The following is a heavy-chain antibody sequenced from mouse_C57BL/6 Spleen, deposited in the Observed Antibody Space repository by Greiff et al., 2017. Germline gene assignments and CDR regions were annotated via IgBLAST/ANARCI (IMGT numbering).Heavy chain of an antibody. V-gene: IGHV1-15*01. Sequence: VQLQQSGAELVRPGASVTLSCKASGYTFTDYEMHWVKQTPVHGLEWIGAIDPETGGTAYNQKFKGKAILTADKSSSTAYLELRSLTSKDSAVYYCTRDDGYGDYLDYWGQGTTLTVSS. D-gene: IGHD2-3*01. CDR1: GYTFTDYE. CDR2: IDPETGGT. J-gene: IGHJ2*01. CDR3: TRDDGYGDYLDY.